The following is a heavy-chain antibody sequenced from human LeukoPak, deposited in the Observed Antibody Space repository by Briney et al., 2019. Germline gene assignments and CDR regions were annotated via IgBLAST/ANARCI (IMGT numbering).Heavy chain of an antibody. J-gene: IGHJ4*02. Sequence: GGSLRLSCAASGFTFSNYVMHWVRQAPGKGLEYVSAISSNGGSTYYANSVKGRFTISRDNSKNTLYLQMGSLRGEDMAVYYCARGRGARHYDFWAFDYWGQGTLVTVSS. CDR3: ARGRGARHYDFWAFDY. D-gene: IGHD3-3*01. CDR2: ISSNGGST. V-gene: IGHV3-64*01. CDR1: GFTFSNYV.